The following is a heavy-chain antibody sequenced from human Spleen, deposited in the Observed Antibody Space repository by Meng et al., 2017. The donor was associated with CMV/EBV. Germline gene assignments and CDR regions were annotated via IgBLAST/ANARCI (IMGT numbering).Heavy chain of an antibody. V-gene: IGHV4-39*07. CDR3: ARVLCSGVSCYLEYFQH. Sequence: SETLSLTCTVSGGSISNSSYYWGWIRQPPGKGLEWIGTISYSGSPYYNPSLKSRVTISLDTSKNQFSLKLSSVTAADTAVYYCARVLCSGVSCYLEYFQHWGQGTLVTVSS. J-gene: IGHJ1*01. CDR1: GGSISNSSYY. CDR2: ISYSGSP. D-gene: IGHD2-15*01.